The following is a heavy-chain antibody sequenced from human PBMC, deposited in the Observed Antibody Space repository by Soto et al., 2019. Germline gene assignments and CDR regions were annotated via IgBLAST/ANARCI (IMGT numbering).Heavy chain of an antibody. CDR1: GITVNTNS. Sequence: EVQLVQSGGDLVQPGGSLRLSCAVSGITVNTNSMSWVHQAPGQGLEWVSVIYGDGTTYYADSVKGRFTISRDLSKNSLHLQMNSLRGEDTAVYYCARDFGSTWYVFDYWGQGTLVTVSS. V-gene: IGHV3-66*01. CDR2: IYGDGTT. CDR3: ARDFGSTWYVFDY. D-gene: IGHD6-13*01. J-gene: IGHJ4*02.